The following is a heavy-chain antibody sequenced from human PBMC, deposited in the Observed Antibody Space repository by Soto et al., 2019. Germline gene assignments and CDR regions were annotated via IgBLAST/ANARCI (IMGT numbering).Heavy chain of an antibody. CDR1: GFAFSNFG. V-gene: IGHV3-30*03. CDR3: ARFWGPVTAAVDDY. Sequence: QVQLVESGGGVVQPGRSLRLSCAASGFAFSNFGMQWVRQAPGKGLEWVASISYDGNIKYSADSVKGRFTISRDNSKNTLYLQMNSLRSEDTAVYFCARFWGPVTAAVDDYLGQGTLVTVSS. J-gene: IGHJ4*02. CDR2: ISYDGNIK. D-gene: IGHD6-13*01.